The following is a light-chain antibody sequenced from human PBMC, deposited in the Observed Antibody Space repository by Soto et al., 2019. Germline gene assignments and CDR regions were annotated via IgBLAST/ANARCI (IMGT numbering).Light chain of an antibody. V-gene: IGKV3-11*01. Sequence: EIVLTQSPATLSLSPGDRATLSCRASQSVSSYLAWYQQKPGQAPRLLIYDASNRATGIPARFSGSGSGTDFTLTISSQEPEDFAVYYCQKGNNWSWTFGQGTKVEIK. J-gene: IGKJ1*01. CDR3: QKGNNWSWT. CDR1: QSVSSY. CDR2: DAS.